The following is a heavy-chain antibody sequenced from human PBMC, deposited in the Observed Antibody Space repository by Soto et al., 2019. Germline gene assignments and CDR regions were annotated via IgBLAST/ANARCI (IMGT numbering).Heavy chain of an antibody. V-gene: IGHV4-39*01. CDR2: IFYSGIT. CDR3: ARRKYSGTFWSLDY. J-gene: IGHJ4*02. CDR1: GDSISSSTYY. D-gene: IGHD1-26*01. Sequence: SDTMSLTSTVSGDSISSSTYYWTWIRHPPGKGLEWIGNIFYSGITHYNPSLRSRFILSVDTSKNQFSLNLSSVTAADTAVYYCARRKYSGTFWSLDYWGQGIMVTVSS.